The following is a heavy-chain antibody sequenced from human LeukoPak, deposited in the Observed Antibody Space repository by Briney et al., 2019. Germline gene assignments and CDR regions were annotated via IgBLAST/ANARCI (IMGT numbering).Heavy chain of an antibody. CDR3: AKEVDGAFDI. J-gene: IGHJ3*02. D-gene: IGHD6-19*01. CDR2: ISWNSGSI. Sequence: GGSLRLSCAASGFTFDDYAMHWVRQVPGKGLGWVSGISWNSGSIGYADSVKGRFTISRDNAKNSLYLQMNSLRAEDMALYYCAKEVDGAFDIWGQGTMVTVSS. V-gene: IGHV3-9*03. CDR1: GFTFDDYA.